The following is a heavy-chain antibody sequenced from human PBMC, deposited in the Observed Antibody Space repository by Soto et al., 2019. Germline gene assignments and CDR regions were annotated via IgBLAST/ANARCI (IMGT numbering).Heavy chain of an antibody. D-gene: IGHD6-19*01. CDR2: IWYDGSNK. Sequence: QVQLVESGGGVVQPGRSLRLSCAASGFTFSSYGMHWVRQAPGKGLEWVAVIWYDGSNKYYADSVKGRFTISRDNSKNTLYLQMNSLRAEDTAVYYCARASSGWPLGAFDIWGQGTMVTVSS. V-gene: IGHV3-33*01. J-gene: IGHJ3*02. CDR3: ARASSGWPLGAFDI. CDR1: GFTFSSYG.